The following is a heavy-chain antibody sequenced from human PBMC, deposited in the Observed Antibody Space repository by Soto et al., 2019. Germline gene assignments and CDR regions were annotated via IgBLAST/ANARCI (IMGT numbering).Heavy chain of an antibody. D-gene: IGHD1-26*01. CDR1: VFTFSSYD. CDR3: AKESTELYFDY. J-gene: IGHJ4*02. CDR2: ISGSGGST. Sequence: GSLRLSCAASVFTFSSYDMSWVRQAPGKGLEWVSAISGSGGSTYYADSVKGRFTISRDNSKNTLYLQMNSLRVEDTAVYYCAKESTELYFDYWGQGTLVTVSS. V-gene: IGHV3-23*01.